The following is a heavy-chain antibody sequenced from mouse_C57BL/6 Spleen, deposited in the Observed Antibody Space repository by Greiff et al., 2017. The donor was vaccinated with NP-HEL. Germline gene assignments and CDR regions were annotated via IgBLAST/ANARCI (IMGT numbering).Heavy chain of an antibody. Sequence: VQLQQSGPELVKPGASVKISCKASGYSFTGYYMNWVKQSPEKSLEWIGEINPSTGGTTYNQKFKAKATLTVDKSSSTAYMQLKSLTSEDSAVYYCARRIDYYGSSYPFAYWGQGTLVTVSA. J-gene: IGHJ3*01. V-gene: IGHV1-42*01. CDR1: GYSFTGYY. D-gene: IGHD1-1*01. CDR3: ARRIDYYGSSYPFAY. CDR2: INPSTGGT.